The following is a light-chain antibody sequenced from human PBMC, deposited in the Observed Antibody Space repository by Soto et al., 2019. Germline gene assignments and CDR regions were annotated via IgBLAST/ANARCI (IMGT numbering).Light chain of an antibody. CDR1: QSLLHRNGYNY. V-gene: IGKV2-28*01. J-gene: IGKJ3*01. Sequence: DIVMTQSPLSLPVTPGEPASISCRSSQSLLHRNGYNYVDWYLQKPGQSPQLLIYLGSNRASGVPDRFTGSGSGTDFTLKISRVEAEDVDVYYCMQALQTPLFTFGPGTKVDIK. CDR3: MQALQTPLFT. CDR2: LGS.